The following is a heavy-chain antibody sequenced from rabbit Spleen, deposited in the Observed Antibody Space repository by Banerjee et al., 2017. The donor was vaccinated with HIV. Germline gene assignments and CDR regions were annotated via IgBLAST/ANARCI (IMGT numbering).Heavy chain of an antibody. D-gene: IGHD5-1*01. J-gene: IGHJ4*01. V-gene: IGHV1S45*01. CDR2: INTGNGRT. CDR1: GFSFSSSYW. Sequence: QEQLEESGGDLVKPEGSLTLTCTASGFSFSSSYWICWVRQAPGKGLEWVGCINTGNGRTWYARWVKGRFTISKPSSTTVTLQMTSLTVADTATYFCARYEGGGADINLWGPGTLVTV. CDR3: ARYEGGGADINL.